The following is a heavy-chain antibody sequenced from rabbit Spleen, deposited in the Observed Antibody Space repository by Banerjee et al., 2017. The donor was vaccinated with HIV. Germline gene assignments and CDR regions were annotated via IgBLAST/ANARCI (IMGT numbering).Heavy chain of an antibody. V-gene: IGHV1S45*01. D-gene: IGHD1-1*01. CDR2: IRGANSGDI. Sequence: QEQLEESGGDLVKPEGSLTLTCTVSGFSFSNSYWICWVRQPPGKRPEWIGCIRGANSGDIWHANWATGRFTISKTSPTTVTLQMTSLTAADTATYFCARDLTDVIGWNFGWWGQGTLVTVS. CDR1: GFSFSNSYW. CDR3: ARDLTDVIGWNFGW. J-gene: IGHJ4*01.